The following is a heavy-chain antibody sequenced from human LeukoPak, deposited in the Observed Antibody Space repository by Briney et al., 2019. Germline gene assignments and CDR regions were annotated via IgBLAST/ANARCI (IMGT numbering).Heavy chain of an antibody. CDR3: ASAGSDTQSWWFDY. Sequence: PGGSLRLSCAASGFTFNVYSMVWVRQAPGKGLEWLSYIGYTSTPIYYADSVKGRFTVSRDNAKNSLYLQMSSLKDEDTAVYYCASAGSDTQSWWFDYWGQGALVTASS. CDR2: IGYTSTPI. D-gene: IGHD2-15*01. J-gene: IGHJ4*02. V-gene: IGHV3-48*02. CDR1: GFTFNVYS.